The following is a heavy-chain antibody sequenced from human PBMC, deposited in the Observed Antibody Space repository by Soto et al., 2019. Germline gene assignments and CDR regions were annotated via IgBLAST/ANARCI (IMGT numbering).Heavy chain of an antibody. CDR3: ASRWGRRFDY. J-gene: IGHJ4*02. Sequence: QVQLQETGPGLVKPSETLSLTCTVSGGSISNYYWSWIRKPPGKGLEWIGYIYYSGSTNYNPSLKSRVTISVDTSKNQFALKLSSVTAADTAVYYCASRWGRRFDYWGQGTLVTVSS. CDR1: GGSISNYY. V-gene: IGHV4-59*08. CDR2: IYYSGST. D-gene: IGHD2-15*01.